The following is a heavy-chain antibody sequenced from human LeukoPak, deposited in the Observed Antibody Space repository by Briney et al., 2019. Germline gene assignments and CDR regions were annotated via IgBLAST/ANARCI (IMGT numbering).Heavy chain of an antibody. V-gene: IGHV3-66*02. J-gene: IGHJ3*02. Sequence: GGSLRLSCAASGFTVSSNYMSWVRQAPGKGLEWVSVIYSGGGTYYADSVKGRFTISRDNSKNTVYLQMNSLRAEDTAVYYCARDHVVFNAFDIRGQGTMVTVSS. D-gene: IGHD2-15*01. CDR1: GFTVSSNY. CDR2: IYSGGGT. CDR3: ARDHVVFNAFDI.